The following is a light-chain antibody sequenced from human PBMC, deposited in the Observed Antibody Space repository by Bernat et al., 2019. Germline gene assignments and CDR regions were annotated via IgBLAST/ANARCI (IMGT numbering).Light chain of an antibody. CDR3: SSYAGSNNLV. CDR1: SSDVGGYNY. CDR2: EVT. Sequence: QSALTQPPSASGSPGQSVTISCTGTSSDVGGYNYVSWYQHHPGKARKLMIYEVTKRPSGVPDRFSGSKSGNTASLTVSGLQAEDEADYYCSSYAGSNNLVFGGGTKLTVL. J-gene: IGLJ2*01. V-gene: IGLV2-8*01.